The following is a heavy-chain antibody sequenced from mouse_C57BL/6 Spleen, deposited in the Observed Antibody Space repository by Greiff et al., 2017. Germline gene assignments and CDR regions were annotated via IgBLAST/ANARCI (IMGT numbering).Heavy chain of an antibody. CDR1: GYTFTSYG. CDR2: IYPRSGNT. D-gene: IGHD1-1*01. V-gene: IGHV1-81*01. CDR3: ARSDSYYYGSSYFGY. Sequence: VQLQESGAELARPGASVKLSCKASGYTFTSYGISWVKQRTGQGLEWIGEIYPRSGNTYYNEKFKGKATLTADKSSSTAYMELRSLTSEDSAVYFCARSDSYYYGSSYFGYLGQGTNLTVSS. J-gene: IGHJ2*01.